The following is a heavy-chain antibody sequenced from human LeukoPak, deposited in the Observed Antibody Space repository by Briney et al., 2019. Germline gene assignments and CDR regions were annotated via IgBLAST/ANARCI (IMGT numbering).Heavy chain of an antibody. V-gene: IGHV3-30-3*01. J-gene: IGHJ4*02. Sequence: GSLRLSCAASGFTFSSYAMHWVRQAPGKGLEWVAVISYDGSNKYYADSVKGRFTISRDNSKNTLYLQMNSLRAEDTAVYYCAREGDENFDYWGQGTLVTVSS. CDR2: ISYDGSNK. CDR1: GFTFSSYA. CDR3: AREGDENFDY.